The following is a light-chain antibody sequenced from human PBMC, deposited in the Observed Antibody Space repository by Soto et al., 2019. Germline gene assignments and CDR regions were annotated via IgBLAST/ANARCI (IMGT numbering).Light chain of an antibody. Sequence: DIQMTQSPSTLSASVGDRVTITCRASQSISIWLAWYQQKPVKAPKLLIYKASSLESGVPSRFSGSGSGTEFTLTITSLQPDDFATYYCQQYKTYPLTFGGGTKVEIK. CDR1: QSISIW. V-gene: IGKV1-5*03. CDR3: QQYKTYPLT. J-gene: IGKJ4*01. CDR2: KAS.